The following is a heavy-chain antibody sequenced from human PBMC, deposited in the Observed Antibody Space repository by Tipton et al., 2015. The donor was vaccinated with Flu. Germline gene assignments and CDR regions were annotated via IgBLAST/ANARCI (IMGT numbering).Heavy chain of an antibody. CDR3: ARIYYYGSGDYYLDS. D-gene: IGHD3-10*01. V-gene: IGHV4-61*02. Sequence: LRLSCTVSGGPISSGSYYWSWIRQPAGKGLEWIGRIYTTGSTNYNPSLKSRVTISADTSKNKFSLELRSVTAADTAVYYCARIYYYGSGDYYLDSWGQGTLVTVSS. J-gene: IGHJ4*02. CDR2: IYTTGST. CDR1: GGPISSGSYY.